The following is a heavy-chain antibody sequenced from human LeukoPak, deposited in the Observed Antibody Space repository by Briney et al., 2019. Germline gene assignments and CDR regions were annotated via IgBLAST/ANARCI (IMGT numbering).Heavy chain of an antibody. CDR1: GFTVSSNY. J-gene: IGHJ4*02. V-gene: IGHV3-53*01. CDR3: ARAISYTYYYDSSLHY. CDR2: IYSGGST. Sequence: PGGSLRLSCAASGFTVSSNYMSWVRQAPGKGLEWVSVIYSGGSTYYADSVKGRFTISRDNSKNTLYLQMNSLRAEDTAVYYCARAISYTYYYDSSLHYWGQGTLVTVSS. D-gene: IGHD3-22*01.